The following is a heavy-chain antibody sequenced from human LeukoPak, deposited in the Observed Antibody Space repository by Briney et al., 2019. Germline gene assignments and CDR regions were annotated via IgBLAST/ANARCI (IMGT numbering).Heavy chain of an antibody. CDR1: GYTLSELS. V-gene: IGHV1-24*01. CDR2: FEPEVGET. D-gene: IGHD5-12*01. J-gene: IGHJ4*02. CDR3: ATSGPAGVATVQAY. Sequence: ASVKVSCKVSGYTLSELSIHWVRQPPGKGLEWMGGFEPEVGETIYAHKFQGRVTMIEDTSTDTGYMELTSLRSDDTALYYCATSGPAGVATVQAYWGQGSLVTVSS.